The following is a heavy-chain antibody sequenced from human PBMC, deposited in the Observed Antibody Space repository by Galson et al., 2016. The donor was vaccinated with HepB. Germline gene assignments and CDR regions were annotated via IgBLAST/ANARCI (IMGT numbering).Heavy chain of an antibody. V-gene: IGHV3-7*03. Sequence: SLRLSCAASGFTFSNYWTSWVRQAPGKGLEWVANIKQDGSEQYYVDSLKGRFTISRDNAENSLYLQINSLTVEDTAMYYCARDGPRRRGLDYWGQGTLVTVSS. CDR1: GFTFSNYW. CDR2: IKQDGSEQ. CDR3: ARDGPRRRGLDY. J-gene: IGHJ4*02.